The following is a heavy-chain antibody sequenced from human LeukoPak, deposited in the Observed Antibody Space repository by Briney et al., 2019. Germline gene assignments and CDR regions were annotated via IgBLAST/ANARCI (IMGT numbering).Heavy chain of an antibody. CDR2: ISSSGGAI. CDR3: AKEGGGWGEGYFDY. CDR1: GFTLRDSY. V-gene: IGHV3-11*01. Sequence: KTGGSLRLSCAPSGFTLRDSYMSWIRQVPGKGVEGISYISSSGGAIYYADSVKGRFTISSDNAKNSLYLQMNSLRAEDTAVYYCAKEGGGWGEGYFDYWGQGTLVTVSS. J-gene: IGHJ4*02. D-gene: IGHD3-16*01.